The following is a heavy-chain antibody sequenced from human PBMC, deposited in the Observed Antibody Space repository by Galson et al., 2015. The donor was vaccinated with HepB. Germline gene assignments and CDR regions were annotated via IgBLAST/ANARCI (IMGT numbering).Heavy chain of an antibody. Sequence: SQRLSCAASGFTFRGYWMNWVRQAPGKGLEWVANINQDGSEKYYVDSLKGRISISRDNAKNSLYLQVYSLRAEDTAVYYCARDAGVAAAGFDYWGQGTLVTVSS. D-gene: IGHD6-13*01. J-gene: IGHJ4*02. CDR1: GFTFRGYW. CDR3: ARDAGVAAAGFDY. CDR2: INQDGSEK. V-gene: IGHV3-7*03.